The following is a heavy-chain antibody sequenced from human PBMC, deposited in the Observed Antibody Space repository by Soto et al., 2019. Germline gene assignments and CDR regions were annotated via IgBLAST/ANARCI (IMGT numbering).Heavy chain of an antibody. V-gene: IGHV4-59*01. CDR2: IYYSGST. J-gene: IGHJ4*02. Sequence: SSETLSLTCTVSGGSISSYYWSWIRQPPGKGLEWIGYIYYSGSTNYNPSLKSRVTISVDTSKNQFSLKLSSVTAADTAVYYCARRYYDFWSGYYQRPNTDYFDYWGQGTLVTVSS. D-gene: IGHD3-3*01. CDR1: GGSISSYY. CDR3: ARRYYDFWSGYYQRPNTDYFDY.